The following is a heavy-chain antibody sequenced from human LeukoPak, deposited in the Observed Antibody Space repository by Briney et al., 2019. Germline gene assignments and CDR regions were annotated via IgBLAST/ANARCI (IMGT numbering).Heavy chain of an antibody. J-gene: IGHJ4*02. CDR3: ASGGIYYGAAFDF. Sequence: GGSLRLSCAASGFNFADDGMSWVRQVPGKGLEWVSGINWNGHSTYYSDSVKGRFTISRDNAKNSLYLQMNSLRAEDTALYYCASGGIYYGAAFDFWGQGTLVTVSS. V-gene: IGHV3-20*04. CDR2: INWNGHST. D-gene: IGHD1-26*01. CDR1: GFNFADDG.